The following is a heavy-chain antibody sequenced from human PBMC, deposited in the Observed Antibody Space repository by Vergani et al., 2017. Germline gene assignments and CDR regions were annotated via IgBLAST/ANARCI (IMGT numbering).Heavy chain of an antibody. Sequence: QVHLVQSESKLKKTGASVMVSCKTSGYTFTQSSINWVRKAPGRGLEWMGWINTHSGNPTYAQDFAGRFVFSLDTSVSTAYLRISSLKAEDTAVYYCARFNSSPSGLHSYFGLDVWGQGTPVTVSS. D-gene: IGHD2/OR15-2a*01. CDR3: ARFNSSPSGLHSYFGLDV. CDR2: INTHSGNP. V-gene: IGHV7-4-1*02. J-gene: IGHJ6*02. CDR1: GYTFTQSS.